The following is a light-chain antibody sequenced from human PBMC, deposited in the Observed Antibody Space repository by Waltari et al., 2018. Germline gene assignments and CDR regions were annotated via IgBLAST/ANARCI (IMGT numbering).Light chain of an antibody. J-gene: IGKJ1*01. CDR1: QSLLHVDGYNY. CDR2: MGS. CDR3: MQPLETPWT. Sequence: EIVLTQSPGTLSVSPGETATLSCRSSQSLLHVDGYNYLDWYLQKPGQSPQVLIYMGSNRAAGVTDRFSGSGSGTDFTLKISRVEAEDVGVYYCMQPLETPWTFGQGTKVEIK. V-gene: IGKV2-28*01.